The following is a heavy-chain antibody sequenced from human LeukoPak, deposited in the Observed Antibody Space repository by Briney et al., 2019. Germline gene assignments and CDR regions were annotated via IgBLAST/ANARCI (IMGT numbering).Heavy chain of an antibody. CDR2: IYTSGST. Sequence: SETLSLTCTVSGGSISSYYWSWIRQPAGKGLEWIGRIYTSGSTNYNPSLKSRVTMSVDTSKNQFSLKLTSVTAADTAVYYCATRGDYSDTSGNSYDALDIWGQGTMVTVSS. V-gene: IGHV4-4*07. CDR1: GGSISSYY. J-gene: IGHJ3*02. D-gene: IGHD3-22*01. CDR3: ATRGDYSDTSGNSYDALDI.